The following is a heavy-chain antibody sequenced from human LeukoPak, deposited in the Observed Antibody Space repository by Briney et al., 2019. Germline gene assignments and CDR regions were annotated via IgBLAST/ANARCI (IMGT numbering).Heavy chain of an antibody. CDR2: ISSSGSTI. J-gene: IGHJ4*02. CDR3: ARDPGYSSGWYRGGYSFDC. D-gene: IGHD6-19*01. Sequence: AGSLTLSCTASGFTISSYEMNWVRQAQGKGLEGVSYISSSGSTIYYADSVKGRFTISRDNAKNSLYLQMNSVRAEDTAVYYCARDPGYSSGWYRGGYSFDCWGEGTLVTVSS. CDR1: GFTISSYE. V-gene: IGHV3-48*03.